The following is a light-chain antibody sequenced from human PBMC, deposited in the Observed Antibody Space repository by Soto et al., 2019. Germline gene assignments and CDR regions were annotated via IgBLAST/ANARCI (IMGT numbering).Light chain of an antibody. J-gene: IGKJ5*01. CDR1: QSXLYTSNNKNY. CDR3: QQYNSVPIT. CDR2: WAS. Sequence: DIVMTQSPDSLAVSLGERATINCKSSQSXLYTSNNKNYIAWYQQKSGQPPKLLIYWASTRESGVPDRFSGGGSGTDFTLTISSLQAEDVAVYYCQQYNSVPITFGQGTRLEI. V-gene: IGKV4-1*01.